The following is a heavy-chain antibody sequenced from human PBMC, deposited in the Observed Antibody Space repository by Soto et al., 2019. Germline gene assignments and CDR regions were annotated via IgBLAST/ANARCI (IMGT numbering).Heavy chain of an antibody. V-gene: IGHV1-46*01. J-gene: IGHJ4*02. D-gene: IGHD6-13*01. CDR1: GYTFTSYY. Sequence: GASVKVSCKASGYTFTSYYVHWVRQAPGQGLEWMGIINPSGGSTSYAQKFQGRVTMTRDTSTSTVYMELSSLRSGDTAVYYCARDRIRVRSSSVPSLGYWGQGTLVTVSS. CDR2: INPSGGST. CDR3: ARDRIRVRSSSVPSLGY.